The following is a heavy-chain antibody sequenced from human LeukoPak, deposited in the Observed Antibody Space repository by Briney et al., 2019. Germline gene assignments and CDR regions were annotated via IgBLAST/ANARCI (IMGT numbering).Heavy chain of an antibody. D-gene: IGHD5-18*01. CDR1: GYTFTGYY. J-gene: IGHJ4*02. V-gene: IGHV1-18*04. Sequence: ASVKVSCKASGYTFTGYYMHWVRQAPGQGLEWMGWISAYNGNTNYAQKLQARVTMTTDTSTSTAYMELRSLRSDDTAVYYCAREGYHGGYFDYWGQGTLVTVSS. CDR2: ISAYNGNT. CDR3: AREGYHGGYFDY.